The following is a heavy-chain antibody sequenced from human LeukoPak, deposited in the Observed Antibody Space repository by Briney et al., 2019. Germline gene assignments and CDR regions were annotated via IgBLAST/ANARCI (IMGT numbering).Heavy chain of an antibody. CDR1: GGSIISDSYY. V-gene: IGHV4-61*02. Sequence: SPSETLSLTCSVSGGSIISDSYYWNWIRQPAGKGLEWIGRMYTSGTTNYNPSLRSRVTISVDTSKNQFSLKLSSVTAADTAVYYCAREGDVLINDAFDIWGQGTMVTVSS. CDR2: MYTSGTT. CDR3: AREGDVLINDAFDI. D-gene: IGHD2-8*01. J-gene: IGHJ3*02.